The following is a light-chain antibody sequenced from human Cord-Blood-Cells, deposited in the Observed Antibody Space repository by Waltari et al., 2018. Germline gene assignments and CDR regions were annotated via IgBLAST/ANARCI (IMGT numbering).Light chain of an antibody. J-gene: IGKJ3*01. CDR3: QQYYSYPLT. CDR2: AAS. Sequence: AIRITQSPSSLSASTGDRVTITCRACQGISSYLAWYQQKPGKAPKLLIYAASTLQSGVPSRFSGSGSGTDFTLTISCLQSEDFATYYCQQYYSYPLTFGPGTKVDIK. CDR1: QGISSY. V-gene: IGKV1-8*01.